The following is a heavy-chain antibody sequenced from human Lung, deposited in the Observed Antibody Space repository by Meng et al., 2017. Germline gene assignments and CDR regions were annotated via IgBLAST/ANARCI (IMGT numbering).Heavy chain of an antibody. Sequence: VQIKQWGAGLLMPSETRTLTCVVSGGSFSDYYWSWIRQPPGKGLEWIGEINHSGSTNYNPSLESRATISVDTSQNNLSLKLSSVTAADSAVYYCARGPTTMAHDFDYWGQGTLVTVSS. CDR3: ARGPTTMAHDFDY. V-gene: IGHV4-34*01. CDR2: INHSGST. J-gene: IGHJ4*02. D-gene: IGHD4-11*01. CDR1: GGSFSDYY.